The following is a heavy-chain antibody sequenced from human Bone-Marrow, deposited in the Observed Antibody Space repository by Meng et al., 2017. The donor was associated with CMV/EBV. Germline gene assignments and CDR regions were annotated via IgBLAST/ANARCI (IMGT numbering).Heavy chain of an antibody. J-gene: IGHJ4*02. CDR1: GYTFTGYY. CDR3: ARDSGLAGDGAAARFDY. Sequence: ASVKVSCKASGYTFTGYYMHWVRQAPGQGLEWMGWINPNSGGTNYAQKFQGRVTMTRDTSISTAYMELSRLRSDDTAVYYCARDSGLAGDGAAARFDYCGQGTLVTVSS. D-gene: IGHD6-25*01. V-gene: IGHV1-2*02. CDR2: INPNSGGT.